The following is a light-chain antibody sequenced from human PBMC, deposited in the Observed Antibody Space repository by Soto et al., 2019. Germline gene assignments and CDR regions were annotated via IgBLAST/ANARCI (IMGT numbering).Light chain of an antibody. CDR3: QSYDSSNRGV. J-gene: IGLJ2*01. Sequence: NFMLTQPHSVSESPGKTVTISCTGSSGSIASNYVQWYQQRPGSAPTTVIYEDNQRPSGVPDRFSGSIDSSSNSASLTISGLKTEDEADYYWQSYDSSNRGVFGGGTKLTVL. V-gene: IGLV6-57*02. CDR2: EDN. CDR1: SGSIASNY.